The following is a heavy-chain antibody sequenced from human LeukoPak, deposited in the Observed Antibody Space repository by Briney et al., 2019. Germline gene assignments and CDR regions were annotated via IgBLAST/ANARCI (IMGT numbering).Heavy chain of an antibody. V-gene: IGHV3-30-3*01. J-gene: IGHJ3*02. D-gene: IGHD3-10*01. CDR3: ARDGSGNYFYQNDAFDI. Sequence: PGGSLRLSCAASGFTFSSYAMHWVRQAPGKGLEWVAVISYDGTYKYCADSVKGRFTISRDNSKNTLYLQMNSLRAEDTAVFYCARDGSGNYFYQNDAFDIWGQGTMVTVSS. CDR2: ISYDGTYK. CDR1: GFTFSSYA.